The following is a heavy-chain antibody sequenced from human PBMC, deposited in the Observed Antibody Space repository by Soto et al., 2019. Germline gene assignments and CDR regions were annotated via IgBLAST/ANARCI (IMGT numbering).Heavy chain of an antibody. Sequence: GGSLRLSCVGTGFSFNSFDMGWVRQVPGKGLEWVSGISASGDSTHYVDSVKGRFTISRDNSKNTLYLQMNSLRAEDTAVYYCAKEEKILRYFDWLYYFDYWGQGTLVTVSS. D-gene: IGHD3-9*01. CDR3: AKEEKILRYFDWLYYFDY. V-gene: IGHV3-23*01. J-gene: IGHJ4*02. CDR2: ISASGDST. CDR1: GFSFNSFD.